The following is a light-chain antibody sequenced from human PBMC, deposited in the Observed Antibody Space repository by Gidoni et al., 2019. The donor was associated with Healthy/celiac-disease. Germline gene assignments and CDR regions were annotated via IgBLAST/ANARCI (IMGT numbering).Light chain of an antibody. V-gene: IGKV3-20*01. CDR3: QQYGSSPPLT. CDR2: GAS. Sequence: ELVLPPSPGTLSLSPGERATLSCRASQSVSSSYLAWYQQKPGQAPRLLIYGASSRATGIPDRFSGSGSGTDFTLTISRLEPEDFAVYYCQQYGSSPPLTFGGGTKVEIK. CDR1: QSVSSSY. J-gene: IGKJ4*01.